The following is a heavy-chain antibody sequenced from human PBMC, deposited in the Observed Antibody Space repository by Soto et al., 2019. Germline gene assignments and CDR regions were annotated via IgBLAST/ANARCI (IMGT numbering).Heavy chain of an antibody. CDR1: GFIFENFG. D-gene: IGHD1-7*01. J-gene: IGHJ4*02. V-gene: IGHV3-23*01. CDR3: AKPSGSDWSYLYFDY. CDR2: ISDSGSRI. Sequence: GGSLRLSCAASGFIFENFGMSWVRQAPGKGLEWVSVISDSGSRIYYADSVKGRFTISRDNSKNTLYLQMNSLRAEDTAVYYCAKPSGSDWSYLYFDYWGQGTLVTVSS.